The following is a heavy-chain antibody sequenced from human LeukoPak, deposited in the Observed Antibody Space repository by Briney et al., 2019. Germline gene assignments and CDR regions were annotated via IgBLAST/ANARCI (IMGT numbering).Heavy chain of an antibody. D-gene: IGHD3-16*02. CDR3: AREGGFGYDDAFDT. CDR2: INSDGSST. V-gene: IGHV3-74*01. CDR1: GFTFSSSW. J-gene: IGHJ3*02. Sequence: PGGSLRLSCAASGFTFSSSWMHWVRQAPGKGLVWVSRINSDGSSTSYADSVKGRFTISRDIAKNTLYLQMNSLRAEDTAVYYCAREGGFGYDDAFDTWGHGTTVTVSS.